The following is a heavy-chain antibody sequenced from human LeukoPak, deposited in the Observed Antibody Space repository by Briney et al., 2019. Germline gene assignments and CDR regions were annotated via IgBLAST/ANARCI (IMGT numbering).Heavy chain of an antibody. CDR2: INTNTGNP. V-gene: IGHV7-4-1*02. Sequence: ASVTVSFTASGYTFTNYAMNWVRQAPGQGLEWMGWINTNTGNPTYAQGFTGRFVFSLDTSVSTAYLQISSLKAEDPAVYYCARVYCGGDCFVDYWGQGTLVTVSS. D-gene: IGHD2-21*02. J-gene: IGHJ4*02. CDR1: GYTFTNYA. CDR3: ARVYCGGDCFVDY.